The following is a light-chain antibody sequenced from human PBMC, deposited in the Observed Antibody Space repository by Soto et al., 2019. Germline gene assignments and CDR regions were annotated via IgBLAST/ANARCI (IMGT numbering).Light chain of an antibody. V-gene: IGKV1-33*01. CDR2: DTS. J-gene: IGKJ5*01. CDR3: QRYDSRPPT. CDR1: HDIKKY. Sequence: DIQMTQSPSSLSASVGDRVTITCQASHDIKKYLNWYQEKPGKAPKLLIHDTSNLQTGATARFSVRGSRTLFTFTISDLQPEDIATYYGQRYDSRPPTCRQGPLLDIK.